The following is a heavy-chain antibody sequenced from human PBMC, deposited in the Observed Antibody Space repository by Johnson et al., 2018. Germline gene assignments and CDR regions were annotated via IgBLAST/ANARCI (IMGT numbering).Heavy chain of an antibody. V-gene: IGHV3-48*01. CDR1: GFTFSFYS. J-gene: IGHJ3*02. Sequence: VQLVQSGGGLVQPGGSLRLSCAASGFTFSFYSMNWVRQAPGKGLEWVSYISSSSRTIYYADSVKGRSTISRDNAKNSLYLQMNSLRAEDPAVYYCARDQSGTFASWGQGTMVTVSS. CDR3: ARDQSGTFAS. CDR2: ISSSSRTI. D-gene: IGHD1-26*01.